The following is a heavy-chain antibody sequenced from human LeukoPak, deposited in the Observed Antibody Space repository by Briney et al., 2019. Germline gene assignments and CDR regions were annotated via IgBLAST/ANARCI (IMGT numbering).Heavy chain of an antibody. D-gene: IGHD3-22*01. Sequence: GGSLRLSCAASGFTFSSYWMHWVRQAPGKGLVWVSRINSDGSSTSYADSVKGRFAISRDNAKNTLYLQMNSLRAEDTAVYYCARVSSPLQTYYYDSSGDYYFDYWGQGTLVTVSS. J-gene: IGHJ4*02. V-gene: IGHV3-74*01. CDR1: GFTFSSYW. CDR2: INSDGSST. CDR3: ARVSSPLQTYYYDSSGDYYFDY.